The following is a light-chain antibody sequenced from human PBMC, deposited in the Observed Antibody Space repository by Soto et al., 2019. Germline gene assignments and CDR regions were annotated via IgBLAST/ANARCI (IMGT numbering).Light chain of an antibody. V-gene: IGKV3-11*01. CDR3: QQRSNWLT. Sequence: EXXXTQXXAXXXLSPGERATLSCXAXQSVSSYLAWYQQKPGQAPRLLIYDASNRATGIPARFSGSGSGTDFTLTISSLEPEDFAVYYCQQRSNWLTFGGGTKVEIK. CDR1: QSVSSY. CDR2: DAS. J-gene: IGKJ4*01.